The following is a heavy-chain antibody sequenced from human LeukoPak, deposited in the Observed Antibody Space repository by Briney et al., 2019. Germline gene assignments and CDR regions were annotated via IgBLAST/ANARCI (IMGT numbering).Heavy chain of an antibody. CDR2: IYPGDSDT. CDR3: ARGRWQQPKPYYFDY. J-gene: IGHJ4*02. Sequence: GESLKISCKGSGYSFTSYWIGWVRQMPGKGLEWMGIIYPGDSDTRYSPSFQGQVTISADKSISTACLQWSSLKASDTAMYYCARGRWQQPKPYYFDYWGQGTLVTVSS. D-gene: IGHD6-13*01. CDR1: GYSFTSYW. V-gene: IGHV5-51*01.